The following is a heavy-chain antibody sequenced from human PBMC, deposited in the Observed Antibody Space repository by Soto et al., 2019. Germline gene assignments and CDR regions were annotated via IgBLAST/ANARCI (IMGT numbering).Heavy chain of an antibody. CDR2: ISGSGGST. CDR1: GFTFSSYA. D-gene: IGHD6-13*01. CDR3: ARRGSSSYFDY. J-gene: IGHJ4*02. V-gene: IGHV3-23*01. Sequence: LRLSCAASGFTFSSYAMRWVRQAPGKGLEWVSAISGSGGSTYYADSVKGRFTISRDNSKNTLFLQMNSLRAEDTAVYYCARRGSSSYFDYWGQGTLVTVSS.